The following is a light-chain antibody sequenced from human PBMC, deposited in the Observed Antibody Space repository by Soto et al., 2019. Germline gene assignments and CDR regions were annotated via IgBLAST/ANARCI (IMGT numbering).Light chain of an antibody. J-gene: IGKJ1*01. CDR3: QQTYTSPRT. V-gene: IGKV1-39*01. CDR2: AAS. Sequence: DIQITQSPSSLSASVRDRVTITCRASESISTYLSWYQQKSGKAPKLLIYAASSLQSGVPSRFSGSGSGTDFTLTISSLQPEDFATYYCQQTYTSPRTFGQGTKVDIK. CDR1: ESISTY.